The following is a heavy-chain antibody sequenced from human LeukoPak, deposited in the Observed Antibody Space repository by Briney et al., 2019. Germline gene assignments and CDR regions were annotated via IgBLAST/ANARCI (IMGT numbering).Heavy chain of an antibody. D-gene: IGHD6-19*01. CDR2: IYHSGST. Sequence: PSGTLSLTCAVSGGSISSSNWWSWVRQTPGKGLEWIGEIYHSGSTNYNPSLKSRVTISVDKSKNQFSLKLNSVTAADTAVYYCARRSGIAVAGAFDYWGQGTLVTVSS. J-gene: IGHJ4*02. CDR1: GGSISSSNW. CDR3: ARRSGIAVAGAFDY. V-gene: IGHV4-4*02.